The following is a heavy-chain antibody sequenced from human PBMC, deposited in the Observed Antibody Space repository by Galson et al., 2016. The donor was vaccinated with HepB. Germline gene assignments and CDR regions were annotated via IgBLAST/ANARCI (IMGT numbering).Heavy chain of an antibody. CDR1: GFSLRTDGMC. CDR3: ASGCGQRNYNYYCIEV. J-gene: IGHJ6*02. Sequence: PALVKPTQALTVTCTLAGFSLRTDGMCVNWVRQTPGKALEWLGRIDWDDDRYFSTSLRTRLTLAKDPSINQVVLTMTDMSPVDTGTYYCASGCGQRNYNYYCIEVWGQGISVTGSS. V-gene: IGHV2-70*11. CDR2: IDWDDDR. D-gene: IGHD4/OR15-4a*01.